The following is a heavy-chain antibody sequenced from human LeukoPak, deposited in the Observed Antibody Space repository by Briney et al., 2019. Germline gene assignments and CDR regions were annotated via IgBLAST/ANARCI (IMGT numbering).Heavy chain of an antibody. CDR2: IYHSGTS. CDR1: GGSISSSNW. V-gene: IGHV4-4*02. J-gene: IGHJ4*02. D-gene: IGHD6-13*01. CDR3: VRDMGSSTSKD. Sequence: SETLSLTCAVSGGSISSSNWWSWVRQPPGKGLEWIGEIYHSGTSNYSPSLKSRVTISLDKSKNQFSLRLNSVTAADTAVYYCVRDMGSSTSKDWGQGTLVTVSS.